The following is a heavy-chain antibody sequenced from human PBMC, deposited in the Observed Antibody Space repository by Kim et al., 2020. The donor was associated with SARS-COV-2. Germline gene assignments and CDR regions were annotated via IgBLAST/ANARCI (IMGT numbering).Heavy chain of an antibody. CDR1: GGSFSGYY. CDR3: ARGLRYCSGGSCYTHLNHYYYYGMDV. D-gene: IGHD2-15*01. V-gene: IGHV4-34*01. Sequence: SETLSLTCAVYGGSFSGYYWSWIRQPPGKGLEWIGEINHSGSTNYNPSLKSRVTISVDTSKNQFSLKLSSVTAADTAVYYCARGLRYCSGGSCYTHLNHYYYYGMDVWGQGTTVTVSS. J-gene: IGHJ6*02. CDR2: INHSGST.